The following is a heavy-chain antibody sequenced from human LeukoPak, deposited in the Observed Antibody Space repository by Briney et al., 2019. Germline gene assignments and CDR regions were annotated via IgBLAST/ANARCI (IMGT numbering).Heavy chain of an antibody. V-gene: IGHV3-7*03. Sequence: GGSPRLSCVASEFIFSDYWMSLVRQAPGKGLEWVANIKQGGREEKYVSSVKGRFAISRDDAKSTLYLQMDSLSGDDTAVYYCARDNGGWFDTWGRGTLVTVSS. D-gene: IGHD3-10*01. CDR2: IKQGGREE. CDR3: ARDNGGWFDT. J-gene: IGHJ5*02. CDR1: EFIFSDYW.